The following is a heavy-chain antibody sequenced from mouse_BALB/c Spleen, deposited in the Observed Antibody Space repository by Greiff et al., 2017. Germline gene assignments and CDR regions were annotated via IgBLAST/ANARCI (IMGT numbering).Heavy chain of an antibody. J-gene: IGHJ3*01. V-gene: IGHV1-67*01. CDR2: ISTYYGNT. CDR3: ASGDYDDWFAY. CDR1: GYTFTDYA. D-gene: IGHD2-4*01. Sequence: LVESGPELVRPGVSVKISCKGSGYTFTDYAMHWVKQSHAKSLEWIGVISTYYGNTNYNQKFKGKATMTVDKSSSTAYMELARLTSEDSAIYYCASGDYDDWFAYWGQGTLVTVSA.